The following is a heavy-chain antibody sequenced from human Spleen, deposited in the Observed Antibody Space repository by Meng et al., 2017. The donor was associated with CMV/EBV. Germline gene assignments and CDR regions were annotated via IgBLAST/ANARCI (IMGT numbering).Heavy chain of an antibody. CDR1: GFTFSSYD. J-gene: IGHJ4*02. Sequence: GESLKISCAACGFTFSSYDMHWVRQATGKGLEWVSAIGTAGDTYYPGSVKGQFTISRENAKNSLYLQMNSLRAGDTAVYFCANLGATATFDYWGQGTLVTVSS. D-gene: IGHD4-11*01. CDR2: IGTAGDT. V-gene: IGHV3-13*03. CDR3: ANLGATATFDY.